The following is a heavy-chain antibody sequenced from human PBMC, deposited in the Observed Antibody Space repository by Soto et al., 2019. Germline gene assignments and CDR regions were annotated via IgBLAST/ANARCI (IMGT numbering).Heavy chain of an antibody. CDR3: AREGSRSGGSCYSWWFDP. CDR1: SGSISSSNW. CDR2: IYHSGST. V-gene: IGHV4-4*02. J-gene: IGHJ5*02. D-gene: IGHD2-15*01. Sequence: SETLSLTCAVSSGSISSSNWWSWVRQPPGKGLEWIGEIYHSGSTNYNPSLKSRVTISVDKSKNQFSLKLSSVTAADTAVYYCAREGSRSGGSCYSWWFDPWGQGTLVTVSS.